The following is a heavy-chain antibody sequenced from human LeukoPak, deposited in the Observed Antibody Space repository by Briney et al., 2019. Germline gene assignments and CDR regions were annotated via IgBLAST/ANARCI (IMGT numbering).Heavy chain of an antibody. CDR1: GGTFSSYA. CDR3: ARQAFWSGYYPY. CDR2: IIPIFGTA. V-gene: IGHV1-69*01. J-gene: IGHJ4*02. Sequence: ASVKVCCKASGGTFSSYAISWVRQAPGQGLEWMGGIIPIFGTANYAQKFQGRVTITADESTSTAYMELSSLRSEDTAVYYCARQAFWSGYYPYWGQGTLVTVSS. D-gene: IGHD3-3*01.